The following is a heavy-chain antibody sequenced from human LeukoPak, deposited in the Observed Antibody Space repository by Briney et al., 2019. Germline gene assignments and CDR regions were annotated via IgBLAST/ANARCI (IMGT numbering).Heavy chain of an antibody. CDR2: IYSGGST. CDR3: AKGRGWEASYYYYYMDV. V-gene: IGHV3-66*02. J-gene: IGHJ6*03. D-gene: IGHD1-26*01. CDR1: GFTVSSNY. Sequence: GGSLRLSCAASGFTVSSNYMSWVRQAPGKGLEWVSVIYSGGSTYYADSVKGRSTISRDNSKNTLYLQMNCLRAEDTAVYYCAKGRGWEASYYYYYMDVWGKGTTVTISS.